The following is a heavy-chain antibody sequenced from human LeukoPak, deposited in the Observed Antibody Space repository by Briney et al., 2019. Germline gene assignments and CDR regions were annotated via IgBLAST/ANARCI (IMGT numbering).Heavy chain of an antibody. V-gene: IGHV3-30*18. CDR1: GFTFSSYS. CDR2: ISYDGSNK. J-gene: IGHJ5*02. Sequence: GGSLRLSCAASGFTFSSYSMNWVRQAPGKGLEWVAVISYDGSNKYYVDSVKGRFTISRDNSKNTLYLQMNSLRAEDTAVYYCAKGQIGFDPWGQGTLVTVSS. CDR3: AKGQIGFDP.